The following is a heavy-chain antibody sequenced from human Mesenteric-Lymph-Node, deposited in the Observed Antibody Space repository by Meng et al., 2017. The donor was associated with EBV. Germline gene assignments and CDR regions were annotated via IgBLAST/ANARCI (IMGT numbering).Heavy chain of an antibody. CDR1: GGSFGGYY. CDR3: ARAGSVGWSELDY. V-gene: IGHV4-34*01. J-gene: IGHJ4*02. Sequence: VQLQQWGAGRLKPSETLSLTCAVYGGSFGGYYWSWIRQPPGKGLEWIGEISHSGRTNYNPSLKSRVSLSVDTSKNQFSLKLSSVTAADTAVYYCARAGSVGWSELDYWGQGTLVTVSS. D-gene: IGHD6-19*01. CDR2: ISHSGRT.